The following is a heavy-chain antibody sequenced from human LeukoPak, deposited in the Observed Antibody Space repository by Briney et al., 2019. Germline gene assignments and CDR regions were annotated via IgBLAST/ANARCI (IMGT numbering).Heavy chain of an antibody. CDR3: ARDLGWLRDDAFDI. D-gene: IGHD5-12*01. CDR1: GFTVSSNY. J-gene: IGHJ3*02. Sequence: GGSLRLSCAASGFTVSSNYMSWVRQAPGKGLEWASVIYSGGSTYYADSVKGRFTISRDNSKNTLYLQMNSLRAEDTAVYYCARDLGWLRDDAFDIWGQGTMVTVSS. V-gene: IGHV3-53*01. CDR2: IYSGGST.